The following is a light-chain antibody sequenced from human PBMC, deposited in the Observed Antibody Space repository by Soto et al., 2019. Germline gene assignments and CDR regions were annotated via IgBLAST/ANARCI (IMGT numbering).Light chain of an antibody. CDR2: AAF. CDR3: QQSYSTLTWT. Sequence: DIQMTQSPSSLSASVGDRVTITCRASQSISNYLNWYQQKPGKAPKLLIYAAFSLQSGVPSRFSGSGSGTDFTLTISSLQPEDIATYYCQQSYSTLTWTFGQGTKVEVK. CDR1: QSISNY. V-gene: IGKV1-39*01. J-gene: IGKJ1*01.